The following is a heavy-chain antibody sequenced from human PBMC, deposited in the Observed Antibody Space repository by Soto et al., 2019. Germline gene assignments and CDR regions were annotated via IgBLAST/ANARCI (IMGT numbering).Heavy chain of an antibody. J-gene: IGHJ4*02. CDR3: AKDFVIRYCSGGSCYSGFDY. D-gene: IGHD2-15*01. V-gene: IGHV3-30*18. CDR1: GFTFSSYG. CDR2: ISYDGSNK. Sequence: PGGSLRLSCAASGFTFSSYGMHWVRQAPGKGLEWVAVISYDGSNKYYADSVKGRFTISRDNSKNTLYLQMNSLRAEDTAVYYCAKDFVIRYCSGGSCYSGFDYWGQGTLVTVPS.